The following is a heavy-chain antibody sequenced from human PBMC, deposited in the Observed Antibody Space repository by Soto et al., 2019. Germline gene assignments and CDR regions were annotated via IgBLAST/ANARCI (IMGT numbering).Heavy chain of an antibody. Sequence: ASVKVSCKVSGYTLTELSMHWVRQAPGKGLEWMGGFDPEDGETIYAQKYQGRVTMTEDTSTDTAYMEMSSLRSDDTAVYYCATTGNYYDSSGYYPFDYWGQGTLVTVSS. CDR1: GYTLTELS. J-gene: IGHJ4*02. CDR3: ATTGNYYDSSGYYPFDY. V-gene: IGHV1-24*01. D-gene: IGHD3-22*01. CDR2: FDPEDGET.